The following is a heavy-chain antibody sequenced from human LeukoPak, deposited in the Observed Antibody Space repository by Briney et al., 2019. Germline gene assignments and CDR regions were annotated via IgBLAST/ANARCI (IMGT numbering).Heavy chain of an antibody. CDR1: GGTFNSYA. CDR3: ARAVAGQTPTFRYYYGMDV. J-gene: IGHJ6*02. CDR2: IIPILGIA. D-gene: IGHD6-19*01. Sequence: SVKVSRKASGGTFNSYAISWVRQAPGQGLEWMGRIIPILGIANYAQKFQGRVTITADKSTSTAYMELSSLRSEDTAVYYCARAVAGQTPTFRYYYGMDVWGQGTTVTVSS. V-gene: IGHV1-69*04.